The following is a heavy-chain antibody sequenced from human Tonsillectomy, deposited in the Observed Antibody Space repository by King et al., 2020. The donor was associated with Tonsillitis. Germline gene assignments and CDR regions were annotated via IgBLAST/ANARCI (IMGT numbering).Heavy chain of an antibody. J-gene: IGHJ6*02. CDR1: GDTFSSYA. CDR2: IIPRFGPV. Sequence: QAQLVQSGPEVKKPGSSVKVSCKASGDTFSSYAINWVRQAPGQGLEWMGGIIPRFGPVKYAQNFQDRVTISADESTTTAYLEVRSLRFEDTAMYYCASVKTAVKEYYYYSGMDVWGQGITVTVSS. V-gene: IGHV1-69*01. CDR3: ASVKTAVKEYYYYSGMDV. D-gene: IGHD3-16*01.